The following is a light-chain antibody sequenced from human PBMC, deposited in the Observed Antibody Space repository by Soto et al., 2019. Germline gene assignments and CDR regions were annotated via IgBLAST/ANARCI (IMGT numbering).Light chain of an antibody. V-gene: IGLV2-14*01. CDR1: SSDVGGYNY. Sequence: QSALTQPASVSGSPGQSITISCTGTSSDVGGYNYVSWYQQYPGKAPKLMIYDVSNRPSGISNRFSGSKSGNTASLTISGLQAEDEADYYCSLYTSSSTLYVFGTGTKLTVL. CDR3: SLYTSSSTLYV. CDR2: DVS. J-gene: IGLJ1*01.